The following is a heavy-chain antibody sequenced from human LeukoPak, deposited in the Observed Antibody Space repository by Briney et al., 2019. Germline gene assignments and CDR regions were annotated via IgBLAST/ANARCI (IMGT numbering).Heavy chain of an antibody. CDR3: ASKPTWGSSGV. D-gene: IGHD3-22*01. CDR2: INHSGST. Sequence: SETLSLTCAVYGGSFSGYYWSWIRQPPGKGLEWIGEINHSGSTNYNPPLKSRVTISVDTSKNQFSLKLSSVTAADTAVYYCASKPTWGSSGVWGKGTTVTVSS. CDR1: GGSFSGYY. V-gene: IGHV4-34*01. J-gene: IGHJ6*04.